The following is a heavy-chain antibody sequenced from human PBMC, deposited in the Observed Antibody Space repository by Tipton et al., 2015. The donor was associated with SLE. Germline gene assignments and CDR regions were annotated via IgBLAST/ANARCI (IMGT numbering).Heavy chain of an antibody. V-gene: IGHV4-34*01. J-gene: IGHJ4*02. CDR1: GGSFSVHY. D-gene: IGHD6-19*01. CDR3: ANAMAGLYFGR. Sequence: TLSLTCAVYGGSFSVHYWSWSWIRQPPGKGLEWIGEIDHSRSTNYNPSLKSRVTISRDTSKNQFSLKLSSVTAADTAVYYCANAMAGLYFGRWGQGTGVTVSS. CDR2: IDHSRST.